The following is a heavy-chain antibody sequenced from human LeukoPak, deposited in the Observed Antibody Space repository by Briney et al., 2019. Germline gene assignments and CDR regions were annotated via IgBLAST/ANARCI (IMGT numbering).Heavy chain of an antibody. CDR3: AADHYYDSSGYWYYFDY. J-gene: IGHJ4*02. D-gene: IGHD3-22*01. CDR2: IVVGSGNT. CDR1: GYTFTSHG. Sequence: ASVKVSCKASGYTFTSHGITWVRQARGQRLEWIGWIVVGSGNTNYAQKFQERVTITRDMSTSTAYMELSSLRSEDTAVYYCAADHYYDSSGYWYYFDYWGQGTLVTVSS. V-gene: IGHV1-58*02.